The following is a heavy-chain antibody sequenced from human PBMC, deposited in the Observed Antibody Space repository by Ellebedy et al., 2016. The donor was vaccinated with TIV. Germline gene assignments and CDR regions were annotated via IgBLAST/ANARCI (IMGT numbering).Heavy chain of an antibody. CDR3: ARELSGNFFDF. CDR1: GDSISSSNW. CDR2: IFHSGST. J-gene: IGHJ4*02. V-gene: IGHV4-4*02. Sequence: SETLSLTXAVSGDSISSSNWWSWVRPTPGKGLEWIGEIFHSGSTNYSPSLKSRVTMSIDKSKNQFSLELTSVTAADTAVYYCARELSGNFFDFWGQGTLVTVSS. D-gene: IGHD1-26*01.